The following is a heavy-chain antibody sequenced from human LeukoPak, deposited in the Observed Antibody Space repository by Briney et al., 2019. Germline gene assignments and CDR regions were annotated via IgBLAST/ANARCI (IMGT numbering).Heavy chain of an antibody. D-gene: IGHD5-12*01. Sequence: ASVKVSCKASGGTFSSYAISWVRQAPGQGLEWMGGIIPIFGTANYAQKFQGRVTMTRDTSISTAYMELSRLRSDDTAVYYCARAPGRYSGYAVDYWGQGTLVTVSS. CDR3: ARAPGRYSGYAVDY. J-gene: IGHJ4*02. CDR2: IIPIFGTA. CDR1: GGTFSSYA. V-gene: IGHV1-69*05.